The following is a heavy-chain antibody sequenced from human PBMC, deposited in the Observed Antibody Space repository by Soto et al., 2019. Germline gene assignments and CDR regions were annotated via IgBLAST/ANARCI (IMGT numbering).Heavy chain of an antibody. CDR2: ISSGSSYI. Sequence: EVQLVESGGGLVKPGGSLRLSCAASGFTFSSYSMNWVRQAPGKGLESVSSISSGSSYIYYADSVKGRFTISRDNARNSLYLQMNTLRAEDTAVYYCARSSGGSGKLWNYYGMDVWGQGTTVTVS. V-gene: IGHV3-21*06. D-gene: IGHD3-10*01. J-gene: IGHJ6*02. CDR3: ARSSGGSGKLWNYYGMDV. CDR1: GFTFSSYS.